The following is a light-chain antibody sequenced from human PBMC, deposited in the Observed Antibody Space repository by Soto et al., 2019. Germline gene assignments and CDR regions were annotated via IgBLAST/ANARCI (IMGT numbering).Light chain of an antibody. Sequence: EVVMTQSPATLSVSPGERATLSYRASQNVRDQLVWYQQRPGQAPRLLIHTASTRATGIPARFSGSGSGTEFTLTISSLQSEDVAVYYCQQHANWPPLTFGGGTKVEIK. CDR3: QQHANWPPLT. J-gene: IGKJ4*01. CDR1: QNVRDQ. CDR2: TAS. V-gene: IGKV3-15*01.